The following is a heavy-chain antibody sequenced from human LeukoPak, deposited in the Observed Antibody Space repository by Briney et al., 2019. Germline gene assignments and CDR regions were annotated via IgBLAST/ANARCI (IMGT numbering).Heavy chain of an antibody. D-gene: IGHD3-22*01. CDR3: ARADRSGYFGNVVAFDI. J-gene: IGHJ3*02. Sequence: SHTLSITCTATGGAINSGSYSWTWIRQPAGKGLEWIGRIHISGSTHYTPSLKSRVTISIDTSKNEFSLKLSSVTAADTAVYYCARADRSGYFGNVVAFDIWGQGTMVTVSS. CDR1: GGAINSGSYS. V-gene: IGHV4-61*02. CDR2: IHISGST.